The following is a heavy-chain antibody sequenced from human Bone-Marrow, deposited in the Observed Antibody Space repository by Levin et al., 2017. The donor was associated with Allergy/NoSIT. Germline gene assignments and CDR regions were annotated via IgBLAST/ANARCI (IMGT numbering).Heavy chain of an antibody. J-gene: IGHJ5*02. D-gene: IGHD6-6*01. V-gene: IGHV3-9*01. CDR1: GFTFHEYA. CDR3: AKSGTGSSLPDWFDP. CDR2: INWNSVSV. Sequence: SCVASGFTFHEYAMHWVRQPPGKGLEWVSGINWNSVSVNYADSVKGRFTISRDNAKNSVYLQMESLRPEDTAFYYCAKSGTGSSLPDWFDPWGQGTLVTVSS.